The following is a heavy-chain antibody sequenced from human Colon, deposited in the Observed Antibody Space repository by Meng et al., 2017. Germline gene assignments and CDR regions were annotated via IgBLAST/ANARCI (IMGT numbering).Heavy chain of an antibody. CDR2: IYYSGST. J-gene: IGHJ5*02. V-gene: IGHV4-30-4*01. CDR3: ARDRKHYGERGWFDP. CDR1: GGSISSGDYY. D-gene: IGHD4-17*01. Sequence: QGHLRESGPGLVQPSQTLSLTCTGSGGSISSGDYYWSWIRQPPGKGLEWIGYIYYSGSTYSNASLKSRVTISIDRSKNQFSLKLSSVTAADTAVYYCARDRKHYGERGWFDPWGQGTLVTVSS.